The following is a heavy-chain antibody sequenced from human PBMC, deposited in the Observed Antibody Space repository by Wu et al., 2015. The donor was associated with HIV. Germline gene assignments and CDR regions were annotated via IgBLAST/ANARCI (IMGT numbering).Heavy chain of an antibody. V-gene: IGHV1-18*01. CDR2: ISAYNGNT. J-gene: IGHJ3*02. CDR1: GYTFTSYG. D-gene: IGHD6-19*01. CDR3: ARSRVRAYWEYSSGSLGDAFDI. Sequence: QVQLVQSGAEVKKPGASVKVSCKASGYTFTSYGISWVRQAPGQGLEWMGWISAYNGNTNYAQKLQGRVTMTTDTSTSTAYMELRSLRSDDTAVYYCARSRVRAYWEYSSGSLGDAFDIWGQGTMVTVSS.